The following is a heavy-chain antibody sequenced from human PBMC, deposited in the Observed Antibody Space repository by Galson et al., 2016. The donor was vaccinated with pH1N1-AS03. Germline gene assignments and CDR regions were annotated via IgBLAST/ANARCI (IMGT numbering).Heavy chain of an antibody. V-gene: IGHV1-18*01. Sequence: SVKVSCKASGYIFTTYGIKWVRQAPGQGLEWMGWISVYTGKTHYAQNLQDRVTMTRDTSTSTAYMELRSLRSEDTAVYYCATAGWSETAIVTAGAFDIWGQGAMVTVSS. D-gene: IGHD5-24*01. CDR1: GYIFTTYG. J-gene: IGHJ3*02. CDR3: ATAGWSETAIVTAGAFDI. CDR2: ISVYTGKT.